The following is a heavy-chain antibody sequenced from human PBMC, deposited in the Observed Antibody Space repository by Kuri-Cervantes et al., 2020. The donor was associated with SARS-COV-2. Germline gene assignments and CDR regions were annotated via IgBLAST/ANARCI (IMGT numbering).Heavy chain of an antibody. J-gene: IGHJ4*02. V-gene: IGHV3-53*01. Sequence: GGSLRLSCAASGFTVSSNYMSWVRQAPGKGLEWVSVIYSCGSTYYADSVKGRFTISRDNSKNTLYLQMNSLRAEDTAVYYCARDKWPIVVVTCYFDYWGQGTLVTVSS. D-gene: IGHD2-21*02. CDR1: GFTVSSNY. CDR3: ARDKWPIVVVTCYFDY. CDR2: IYSCGST.